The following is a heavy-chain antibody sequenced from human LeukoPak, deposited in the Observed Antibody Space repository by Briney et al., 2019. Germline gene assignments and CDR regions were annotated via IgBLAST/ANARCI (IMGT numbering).Heavy chain of an antibody. CDR2: IYYSGST. CDR1: GGSISSSSYY. Sequence: SETLFLTCTVSGGSISSSSYYWGWIRQPPGKGLEWIGSIYYSGSTYYNPSLKSRVTISVDTSKNQFSLKLSSVTAADTAVYYCARRMSAVAGSYYYYGMDVWGQGTTVTVSS. D-gene: IGHD6-19*01. V-gene: IGHV4-39*01. J-gene: IGHJ6*02. CDR3: ARRMSAVAGSYYYYGMDV.